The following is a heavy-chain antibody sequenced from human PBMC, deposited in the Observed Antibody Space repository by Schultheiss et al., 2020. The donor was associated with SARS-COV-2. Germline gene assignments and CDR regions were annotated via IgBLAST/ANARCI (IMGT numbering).Heavy chain of an antibody. J-gene: IGHJ4*02. D-gene: IGHD4-17*01. CDR3: ARRPYGQSDY. V-gene: IGHV3-33*01. Sequence: GESLKISCAASGFTFSSYGMHWVRQAPGKGLEWLAVIWYDGSDKFYGDSVKGRFTISRDNSKNTLYLQMSGLRGEDTAVYYCARRPYGQSDYWGQGTLVTVSS. CDR2: IWYDGSDK. CDR1: GFTFSSYG.